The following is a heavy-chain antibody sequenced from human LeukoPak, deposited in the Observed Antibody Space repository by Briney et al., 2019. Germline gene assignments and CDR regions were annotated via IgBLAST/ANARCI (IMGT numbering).Heavy chain of an antibody. CDR1: GGSFSGYY. CDR2: INHSGST. D-gene: IGHD2-15*01. J-gene: IGHJ4*02. V-gene: IGHV4-34*01. Sequence: SETLSLTCAVYGGSFSGYYWSWIRQPPGKGLEWIGEINHSGSTNYNPSLKSRVTISVDTSKNQFSLKLSSVTAADTAVYYCARGSSSCSYWGQGTLVTVSS. CDR3: ARGSSSCSY.